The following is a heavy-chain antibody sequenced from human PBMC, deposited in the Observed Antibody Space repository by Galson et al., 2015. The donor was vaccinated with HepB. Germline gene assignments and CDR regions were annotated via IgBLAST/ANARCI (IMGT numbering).Heavy chain of an antibody. CDR2: ISSSSSTI. Sequence: SLRLSCAASGFTFSSYSMNWVRQAPGKGLEWVSYISSSSSTIYYADSVKGRFTISRDNAKNSLYLQMNSLRDEDTAVYYCARDSDGSGSYYNHLFDYWGQGTLVTVSS. V-gene: IGHV3-48*02. CDR1: GFTFSSYS. D-gene: IGHD3-10*01. J-gene: IGHJ4*02. CDR3: ARDSDGSGSYYNHLFDY.